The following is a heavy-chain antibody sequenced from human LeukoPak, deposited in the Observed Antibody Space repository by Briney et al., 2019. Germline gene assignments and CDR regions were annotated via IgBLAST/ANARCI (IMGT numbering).Heavy chain of an antibody. CDR2: IYYSGST. J-gene: IGHJ4*02. Sequence: PSETLSLTCTVSGGSISSSSYYWGWIRQPPGKGLEWIGYIYYSGSTNYNPSLKSRVTISVDTSKNQFSLKLSSVTAADTAVYYCARDIFAGSAYALDDGDYWGQGTLVIVSS. CDR1: GGSISSSSYY. D-gene: IGHD5-12*01. V-gene: IGHV4-61*01. CDR3: ARDIFAGSAYALDDGDY.